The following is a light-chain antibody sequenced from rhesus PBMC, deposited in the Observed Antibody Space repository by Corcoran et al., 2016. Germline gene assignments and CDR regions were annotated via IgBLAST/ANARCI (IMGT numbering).Light chain of an antibody. CDR3: QQYSSWPLT. CDR2: KAA. V-gene: IGKV1-22*01. CDR1: QGISSW. J-gene: IGKJ4*01. Sequence: DIQMTQSPSSLSAPVGDTVTITCRASQGISSWLAWSQQKPGKAPKLLIDKAASLQSGVTSRFSGSGSGTGFTLTNCSLQAEDFATYFCQQYSSWPLTFGGGSKVELK.